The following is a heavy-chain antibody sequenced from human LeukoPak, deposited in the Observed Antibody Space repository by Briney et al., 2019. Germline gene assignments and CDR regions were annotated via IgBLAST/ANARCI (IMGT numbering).Heavy chain of an antibody. CDR3: ARDRQLERRDDAFDI. J-gene: IGHJ3*02. CDR2: ISAYNGNT. V-gene: IGHV1-18*04. Sequence: ASVKVSCKASGYTFTNSYIHWVRQAPGQGLEWMGWISAYNGNTNYAQKLQGRVTMTTDTSTSTAYMELRSLRSDDTAVYYCARDRQLERRDDAFDIWGQGTMVTVSS. CDR1: GYTFTNSY. D-gene: IGHD1-1*01.